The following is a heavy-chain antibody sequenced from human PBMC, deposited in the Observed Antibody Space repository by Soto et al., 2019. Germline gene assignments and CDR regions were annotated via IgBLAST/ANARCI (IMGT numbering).Heavy chain of an antibody. CDR2: IYYSGST. V-gene: IGHV4-59*01. CDR3: ARVGSTTQVATIDR. J-gene: IGHJ5*02. D-gene: IGHD5-12*01. CDR1: GGSISSYY. Sequence: SETLSLTCTVSGGSISSYYWSWIRQPPGKGLEWIGYIYYSGSTNYNPSLKSRVTISVDTSKNQFSLKLSSVTAADTAVYYCARVGSTTQVATIDRWGQGTLVTVSS.